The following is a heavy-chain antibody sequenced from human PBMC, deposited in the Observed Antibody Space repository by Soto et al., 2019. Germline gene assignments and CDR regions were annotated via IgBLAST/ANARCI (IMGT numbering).Heavy chain of an antibody. CDR1: GGSISSSNW. J-gene: IGHJ6*02. D-gene: IGHD5-18*01. CDR3: ASPDTAMVTNAYYYGMNV. V-gene: IGHV4-4*02. CDR2: IYHSGST. Sequence: SETLSLTCAVSGGSISSSNWWGWVRHPPGKGLEWIGEIYHSGSTNSNPSPKSRVTISGDTPKNQFSLRLIAVTAADPAVYYCASPDTAMVTNAYYYGMNVWGQETTVTVS.